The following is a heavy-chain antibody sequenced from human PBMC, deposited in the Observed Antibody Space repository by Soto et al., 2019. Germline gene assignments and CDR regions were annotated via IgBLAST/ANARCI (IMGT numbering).Heavy chain of an antibody. Sequence: SVKVSCKASGGTFSSYAISWVRQAPGPGLEWMGGIIPIFGTANYAQKFQGRVTSTADKSTSTAYMELSSLRSEDTAVYYCARGGPISGSYAAFDIWGQGTMVTVSS. V-gene: IGHV1-69*06. J-gene: IGHJ3*02. CDR2: IIPIFGTA. CDR3: ARGGPISGSYAAFDI. D-gene: IGHD1-26*01. CDR1: GGTFSSYA.